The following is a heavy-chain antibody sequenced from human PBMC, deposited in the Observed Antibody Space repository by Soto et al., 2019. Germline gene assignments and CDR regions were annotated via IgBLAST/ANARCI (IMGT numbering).Heavy chain of an antibody. J-gene: IGHJ6*02. D-gene: IGHD3-3*01. CDR2: ISSSSSTI. V-gene: IGHV3-48*02. CDR1: GFTFSSYS. CDR3: ARDVTIFGVVINLDV. Sequence: GGSLRLSCAASGFTFSSYSMNWVRQAPGKGLEWVSYISSSSSTIYYADSVKGRFTISRDNAKNSLYLQMNSLRDEDTAVYYCARDVTIFGVVINLDVWGQGTTVTVSS.